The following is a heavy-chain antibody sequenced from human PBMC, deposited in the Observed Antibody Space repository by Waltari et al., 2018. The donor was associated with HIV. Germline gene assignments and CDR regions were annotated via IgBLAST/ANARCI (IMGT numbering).Heavy chain of an antibody. CDR2: IYSNATT. CDR1: GFAVINNY. Sequence: EVQLVESGGGLIQPGGSLRLACAASGFAVINNYMSWVRQAPGKGLEWVSLIYSNATTYYADSVKGRFTISRDNSKNTLYLQMNSLRADDTAVYFCATVLVRTSWVITTAPFDYWGQGTLVTVSS. J-gene: IGHJ4*02. D-gene: IGHD3-22*01. CDR3: ATVLVRTSWVITTAPFDY. V-gene: IGHV3-53*01.